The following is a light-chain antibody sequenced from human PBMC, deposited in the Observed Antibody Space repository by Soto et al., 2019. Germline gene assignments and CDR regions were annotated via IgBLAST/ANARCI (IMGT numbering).Light chain of an antibody. CDR1: SSDVGAYDY. CDR3: SSYAGSNNYVI. CDR2: EVS. J-gene: IGLJ2*01. Sequence: QSALTQPPSASGSPGQSVTISCTGTSSDVGAYDYVSWYQQHPGKAPKLMIFEVSKRPSGVPGRLSGSKSGNTASLTVSGLQSDDEGDYFCSSYAGSNNYVIFGGGTKLTVL. V-gene: IGLV2-8*01.